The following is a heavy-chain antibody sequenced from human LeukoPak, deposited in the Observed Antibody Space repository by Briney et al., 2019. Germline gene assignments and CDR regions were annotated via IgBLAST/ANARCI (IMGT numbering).Heavy chain of an antibody. CDR3: ERARVVGATTPFDY. CDR2: IYTSGGT. V-gene: IGHV4-61*02. D-gene: IGHD1-26*01. J-gene: IGHJ4*02. Sequence: SETLSLTCTVSGGSISSGSYYWSWIRQPAGKGLEWIGRIYTSGGTNYNPSLKSRVTISVDTSKNQFSLNLSPVTAADTAVYYCERARVVGATTPFDYWGQGTLVTVSS. CDR1: GGSISSGSYY.